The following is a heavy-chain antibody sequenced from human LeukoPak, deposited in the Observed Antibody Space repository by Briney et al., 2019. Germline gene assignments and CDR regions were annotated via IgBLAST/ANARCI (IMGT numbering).Heavy chain of an antibody. D-gene: IGHD6-19*01. CDR1: GFTFSSYW. Sequence: GGSLRLSCAASGFTFSSYWMSWVRQAPGKGLEWVANIKQDGSEKYYVDSVKGRFTISRDNAKNSLYLQMNSLRAEDTALYHCARDHAVAGDNWFDPWGQGTLVTVSS. V-gene: IGHV3-7*03. J-gene: IGHJ5*02. CDR2: IKQDGSEK. CDR3: ARDHAVAGDNWFDP.